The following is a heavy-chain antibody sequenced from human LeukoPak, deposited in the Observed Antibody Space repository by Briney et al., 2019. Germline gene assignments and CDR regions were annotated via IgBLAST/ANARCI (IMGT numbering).Heavy chain of an antibody. J-gene: IGHJ6*02. D-gene: IGHD5-18*01. CDR1: GGSISSSSYY. Sequence: KSSETLSLTCTVSGGSISSSSYYWGWIHQPPGKGLEWIGSIYYSGSTNYNPSLKSRVTISVDTSKNQFSLKLSSVTAADTAVYYCARGVRYSYGYYYYYGMDVWGQGTTVTVSS. CDR3: ARGVRYSYGYYYYYGMDV. CDR2: IYYSGST. V-gene: IGHV4-39*07.